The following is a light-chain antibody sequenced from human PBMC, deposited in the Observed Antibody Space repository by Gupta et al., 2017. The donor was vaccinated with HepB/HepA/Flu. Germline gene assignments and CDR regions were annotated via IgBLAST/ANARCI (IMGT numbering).Light chain of an antibody. J-gene: IGLJ2*01. CDR1: KLGDKY. V-gene: IGLV3-1*01. CDR3: QARDSGTVV. CDR2: EDN. Sequence: SYELTHPPSVSVSPGQTASITCSGDKLGDKYASWYQQKPGQSPVVVIFEDNKRPSGIPERFSGSNSGNTAALTISGTQGMDEADYYCQARDSGTVVFGGGTRLTVL.